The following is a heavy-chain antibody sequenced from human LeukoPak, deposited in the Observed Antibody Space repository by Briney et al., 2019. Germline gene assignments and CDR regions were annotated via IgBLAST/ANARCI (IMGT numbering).Heavy chain of an antibody. J-gene: IGHJ5*02. Sequence: ASVKVSCKASGYTFTGYYMHWVRQAPGQGLEWMGWINPNSGGTNYAQKFQGRVTMTRDTSISTAYMELSRLRSDDTAVCYCARGLTMVRGVRSSWFDPWGQGTLVTVSS. D-gene: IGHD3-10*01. CDR2: INPNSGGT. V-gene: IGHV1-2*02. CDR1: GYTFTGYY. CDR3: ARGLTMVRGVRSSWFDP.